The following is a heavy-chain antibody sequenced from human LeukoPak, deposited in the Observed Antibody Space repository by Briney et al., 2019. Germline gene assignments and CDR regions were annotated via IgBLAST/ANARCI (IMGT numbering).Heavy chain of an antibody. CDR3: ARHSEYYYASSSEWWFDP. V-gene: IGHV3-66*04. D-gene: IGHD3-22*01. J-gene: IGHJ5*02. CDR2: FPIGGTT. CDR1: EFSISRHY. Sequence: GGSLRLSCTASEFSISRHYMSWVRQAPGKRLEWVSTFPIGGTTYYAASVKGGFSISRDNSENAVFLHLNILRAEDTATYFCARHSEYYYASSSEWWFDPWGQGTLVIVSS.